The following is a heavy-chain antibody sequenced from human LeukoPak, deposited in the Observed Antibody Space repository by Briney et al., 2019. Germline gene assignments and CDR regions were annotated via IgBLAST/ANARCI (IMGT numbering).Heavy chain of an antibody. CDR2: ISYDGTNK. CDR3: AKDGLNYFQY. J-gene: IGHJ4*02. CDR1: RFSFNSYD. Sequence: GRSLRLSCAASRFSFNSYDMHWVRQTPDKGLEWVALISYDGTNKYYADSVEGRFAISRDNSKNTLYLQMNSLRPEDTSVYYCAKDGLNYFQYWGQGTLVTVSS. V-gene: IGHV3-30*09.